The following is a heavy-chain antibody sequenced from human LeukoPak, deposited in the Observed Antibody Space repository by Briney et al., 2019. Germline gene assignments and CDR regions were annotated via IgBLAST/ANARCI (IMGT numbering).Heavy chain of an antibody. CDR3: ATDGGGSYEDWFDP. V-gene: IGHV1-2*02. CDR1: GYTFTGYY. D-gene: IGHD1-26*01. CDR2: INPNSGGT. Sequence: GASVKVSCKASGYTFTGYYMHWVRQAPGQGLEWMGWINPNSGGTNYAQKFQGRVTMTRDTSISTAYMELSRLRSEDTAVYYCATDGGGSYEDWFDPWGQGTLVTVSS. J-gene: IGHJ5*02.